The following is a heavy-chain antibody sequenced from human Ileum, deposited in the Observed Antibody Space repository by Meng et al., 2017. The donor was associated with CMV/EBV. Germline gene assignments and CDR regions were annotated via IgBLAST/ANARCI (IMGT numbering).Heavy chain of an antibody. Sequence: GGSLRLSCAASGFSFSVYWMSWVRQAPGKGLEWVANIKQDGSEKYFVDSVKGRFTISRDNAKNSLYLQMNSLRAEDTAVYYCATYGGKNAYYFDYWGQGTLVTVSS. V-gene: IGHV3-7*01. CDR3: ATYGGKNAYYFDY. CDR1: GFSFSVYW. CDR2: IKQDGSEK. D-gene: IGHD4-23*01. J-gene: IGHJ4*02.